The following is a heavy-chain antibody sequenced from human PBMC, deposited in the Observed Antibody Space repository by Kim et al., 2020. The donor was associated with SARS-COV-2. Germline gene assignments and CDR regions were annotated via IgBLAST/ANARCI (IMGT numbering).Heavy chain of an antibody. D-gene: IGHD3-10*01. CDR3: ARTLVLSGYYGMDV. V-gene: IGHV3-33*01. J-gene: IGHJ6*02. Sequence: YASSVKGRFTISGDNSKNTLYLQMNSLRAEDTAVYYCARTLVLSGYYGMDVWGQGTTVTVSS.